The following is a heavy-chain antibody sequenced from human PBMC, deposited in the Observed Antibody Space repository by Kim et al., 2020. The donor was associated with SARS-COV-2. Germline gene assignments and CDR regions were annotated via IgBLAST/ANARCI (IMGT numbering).Heavy chain of an antibody. CDR2: IYYSGST. CDR3: ARLILAQQLTDPSEGWFDP. Sequence: SETLCLTCTVSGGSISSYYWSWNRQPPGKGLEWIGYIYYSGSTNYNPSLKSRVTISVDTSKNQFSLKLSSVTAADTAVYYCARLILAQQLTDPSEGWFDPWGQGTLVTVSS. D-gene: IGHD6-13*01. CDR1: GGSISSYY. J-gene: IGHJ5*02. V-gene: IGHV4-59*01.